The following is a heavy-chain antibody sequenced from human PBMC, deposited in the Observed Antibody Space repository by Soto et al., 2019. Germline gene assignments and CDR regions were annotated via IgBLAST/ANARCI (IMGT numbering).Heavy chain of an antibody. J-gene: IGHJ5*02. V-gene: IGHV3-30-3*01. CDR1: GFTFSSYA. Sequence: SLILSCASSGFTFSSYAMHWVRQAPGKGLEWVAVISYDGSNKYYADSVKGRFTISRDNSKNTLYLQMNSLRAEDTAVYYCARANYEYSYGSNWFDPWGQGTLVTVSS. CDR3: ARANYEYSYGSNWFDP. D-gene: IGHD5-18*01. CDR2: ISYDGSNK.